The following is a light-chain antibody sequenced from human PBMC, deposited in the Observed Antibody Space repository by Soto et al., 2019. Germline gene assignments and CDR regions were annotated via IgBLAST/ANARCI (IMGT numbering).Light chain of an antibody. CDR2: EVY. J-gene: IGLJ1*01. CDR3: SSYTRSGTLV. CDR1: SSDVGGFKY. Sequence: QSVLTQPASVSGSPGQSITISCSGASSDVGGFKYVSWYLHHPGKVPKLIIYEVYYRRTGISNRFSGSKSGNTASLTISGLQAEYEADYYCSSYTRSGTLVFGTGTKVTVL. V-gene: IGLV2-14*01.